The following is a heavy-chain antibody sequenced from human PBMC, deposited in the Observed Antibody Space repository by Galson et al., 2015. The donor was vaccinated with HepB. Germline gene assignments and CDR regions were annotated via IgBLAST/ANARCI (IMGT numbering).Heavy chain of an antibody. Sequence: SVKVSCKASGYTFTSYGISWVRQAPGQGLEWMGWISAYNGNTNYAQKLQGRVTMTTDTSTSTAYMELRSLRSDDTAVYYCARGHDILTGYYWVGAVFDYWGQGTLVTVSS. CDR1: GYTFTSYG. CDR2: ISAYNGNT. J-gene: IGHJ4*02. CDR3: ARGHDILTGYYWVGAVFDY. V-gene: IGHV1-18*01. D-gene: IGHD3-9*01.